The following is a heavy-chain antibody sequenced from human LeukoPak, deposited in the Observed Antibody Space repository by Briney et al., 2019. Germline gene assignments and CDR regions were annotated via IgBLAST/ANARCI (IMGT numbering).Heavy chain of an antibody. Sequence: SETLSLTCTVSGGSITSSTYFWGWIRQPPGKGLEWIGSISYSGTTSYNPSLTSRVTVSVDTSNNQFSLKLSSVTAADTAIYYCARRGYSHNSGASDFWGQGTLVTVSS. V-gene: IGHV4-39*01. CDR3: ARRGYSHNSGASDF. CDR2: ISYSGTT. D-gene: IGHD4-11*01. CDR1: GGSITSSTYF. J-gene: IGHJ3*01.